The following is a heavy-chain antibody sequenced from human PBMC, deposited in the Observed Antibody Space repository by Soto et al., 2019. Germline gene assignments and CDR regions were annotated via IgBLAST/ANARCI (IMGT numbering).Heavy chain of an antibody. CDR3: ARGYYDSSGYYP. V-gene: IGHV3-33*01. CDR2: IWYDGSNK. D-gene: IGHD3-22*01. Sequence: QVQLVESGGGVVQPGRSLRLSCAASGFTFSSYGMHWVRQAPGKGLEWVAVIWYDGSNKYYADSVTGRFTISRDNSKNTLYLQMNSLRAEDTAVYYCARGYYDSSGYYPWGQGTLVTVSS. CDR1: GFTFSSYG. J-gene: IGHJ4*02.